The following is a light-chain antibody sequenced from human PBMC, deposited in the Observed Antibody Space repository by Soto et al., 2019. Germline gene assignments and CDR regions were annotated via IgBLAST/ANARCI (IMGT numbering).Light chain of an antibody. Sequence: EIVLTQSPATLSSSPGERATLSCRASQTVNSRLAWYRHKPGQAPRLLIYHASNRATGIPARFSGSGSGTDFTLTISSLEPEDFAVYYCHQRQSWPRTFGQGTKVDI. V-gene: IGKV3-11*01. CDR3: HQRQSWPRT. CDR1: QTVNSR. J-gene: IGKJ1*01. CDR2: HAS.